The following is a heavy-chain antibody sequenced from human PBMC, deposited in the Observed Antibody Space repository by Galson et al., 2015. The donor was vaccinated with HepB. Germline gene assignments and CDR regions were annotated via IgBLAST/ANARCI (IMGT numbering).Heavy chain of an antibody. J-gene: IGHJ4*02. CDR2: INIDGSDI. D-gene: IGHD6-19*01. Sequence: SLRLSCAASGFTFSTYWMHWVRQAPGKGLVWVSHINIDGSDIKYADSVRGRFTISRDNARNTLDLQMNSLTAEDTATYYCVRGSSDWLGLDYWGQGALVIVSP. CDR1: GFTFSTYW. V-gene: IGHV3-74*01. CDR3: VRGSSDWLGLDY.